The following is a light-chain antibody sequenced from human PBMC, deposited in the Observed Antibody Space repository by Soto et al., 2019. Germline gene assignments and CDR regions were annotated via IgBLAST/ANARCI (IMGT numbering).Light chain of an antibody. Sequence: QSVLTQPPSASGTPGQRVTISCSGSSSNIGSNYVYWFQQLPGTAPKLLIYRNNQRPSVVPDRFSGSKSGTSASLAISGLRSEDDADYYCAAWDDSLSGYVFGTGTKLTVL. J-gene: IGLJ1*01. V-gene: IGLV1-47*01. CDR1: SSNIGSNY. CDR3: AAWDDSLSGYV. CDR2: RNN.